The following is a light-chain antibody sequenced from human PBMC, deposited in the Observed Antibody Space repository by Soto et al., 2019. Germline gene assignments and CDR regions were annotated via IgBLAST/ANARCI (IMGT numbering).Light chain of an antibody. CDR2: AAS. V-gene: IGKV1-39*01. CDR3: HQTYSTPPHT. Sequence: DIQMTQSPSSLSASVGDRVTITCRASQSSSSYLNWYQQKPGKAPKLLIYAASSLQSGVPSRFSGSGSGTDFTLTISSLQPADFATYYCHQTYSTPPHTFGQGTKLEIK. CDR1: QSSSSY. J-gene: IGKJ2*01.